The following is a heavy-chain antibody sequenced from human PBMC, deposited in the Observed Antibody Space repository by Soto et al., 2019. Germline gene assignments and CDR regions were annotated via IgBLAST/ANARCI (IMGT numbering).Heavy chain of an antibody. CDR1: GCTFSGDW. V-gene: IGHV3-74*01. CDR3: ARGPRGLYHHDY. J-gene: IGHJ4*02. CDR2: INMDGSST. Sequence: EVQLVESGGGLVQPGGSLRLSCAASGCTFSGDWMHWVRQAAGKGLVWVSRINMDGSSTNYADSVKGRFTISRDNAKNTLYLQMNSLRVDDTAVYYCARGPRGLYHHDYWGQGALVTVSS. D-gene: IGHD2-2*01.